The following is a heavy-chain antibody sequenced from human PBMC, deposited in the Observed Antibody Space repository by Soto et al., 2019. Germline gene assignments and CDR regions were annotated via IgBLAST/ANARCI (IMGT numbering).Heavy chain of an antibody. CDR2: IYWDDFK. V-gene: IGHV2-5*02. CDR3: AHQYSPERFLVEFNY. Sequence: QITLKESGPTVLEPTQILTLTCTFSGFSLSTGGVGVGWIRQPPRKALEWLALIYWDDFKRFSPSLKKRLTITKDTSKNQVVLTMTNVDPVDTATYYCAHQYSPERFLVEFNYWGQGTLVTVSS. D-gene: IGHD3-3*01. CDR1: GFSLSTGGVG. J-gene: IGHJ4*02.